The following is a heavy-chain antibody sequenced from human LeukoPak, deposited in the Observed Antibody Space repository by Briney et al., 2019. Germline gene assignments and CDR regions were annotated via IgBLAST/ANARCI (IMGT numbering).Heavy chain of an antibody. Sequence: GGSLRLSCAASGFTFSSYGMHWVRQAPGKGLEWVAFIRYDGSNKYYADSVKGRFTISRDNAKNTLYLQMNSLRAEDTAVYYCARDDYGDYFFPYWGQGTLVTVSS. J-gene: IGHJ4*02. V-gene: IGHV3-30*02. CDR1: GFTFSSYG. CDR2: IRYDGSNK. CDR3: ARDDYGDYFFPY. D-gene: IGHD4-17*01.